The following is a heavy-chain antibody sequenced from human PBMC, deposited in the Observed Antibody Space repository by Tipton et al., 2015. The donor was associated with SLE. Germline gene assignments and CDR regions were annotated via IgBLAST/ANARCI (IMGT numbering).Heavy chain of an antibody. CDR2: IRSTDYGGTT. CDR3: TRDSRVPAAMTFDY. Sequence: QLVQSGGGLVQPGRSLRLSCTASGFTFGDYAMNWVRQAPGKGLEWVGFIRSTDYGGTTEYAASVKGRFSISRDASRSIAYLQMNSLTTEDTAVYYCTRDSRVPAAMTFDYWGQGTLVTVSS. V-gene: IGHV3-49*04. CDR1: GFTFGDYA. D-gene: IGHD2-2*01. J-gene: IGHJ4*02.